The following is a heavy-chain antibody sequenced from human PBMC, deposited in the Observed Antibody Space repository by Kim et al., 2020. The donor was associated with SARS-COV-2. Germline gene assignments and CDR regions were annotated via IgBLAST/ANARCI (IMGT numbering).Heavy chain of an antibody. CDR1: GYTFTGYY. CDR2: INPNSGGT. CDR3: ARGIVVVVAATPGYYYYGMDV. V-gene: IGHV1-2*04. J-gene: IGHJ6*02. Sequence: ASVKVSCKASGYTFTGYYMHWVRQAPGQGLEWMGWINPNSGGTNYAQKFQGWVTMTRDTSISTAYMELSRLRSDDTAVYYCARGIVVVVAATPGYYYYGMDVWGQGTTVTVSS. D-gene: IGHD2-15*01.